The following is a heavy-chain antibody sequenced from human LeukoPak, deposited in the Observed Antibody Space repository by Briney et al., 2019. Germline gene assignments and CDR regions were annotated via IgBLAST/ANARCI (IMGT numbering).Heavy chain of an antibody. CDR1: GFTFSTYA. J-gene: IGHJ4*02. V-gene: IGHV4-34*01. D-gene: IGHD2-2*01. CDR2: INHSGST. CDR3: ARGAWGVSSRKPADY. Sequence: GSLRLSCAASGFTFSTYAMSWVRQAPGKGLEWIGEINHSGSTNYNPSLKSRVTISVDTSKNQFSLKLSSVAAADTAVYYCARGAWGVSSRKPADYWGQGTLVTVSS.